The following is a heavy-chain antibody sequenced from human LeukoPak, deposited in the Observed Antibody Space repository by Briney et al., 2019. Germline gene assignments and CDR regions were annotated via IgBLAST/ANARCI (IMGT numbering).Heavy chain of an antibody. V-gene: IGHV1-8*01. D-gene: IGHD6-19*01. J-gene: IGHJ4*02. CDR3: ARGWYSSGWLDY. Sequence: GASVKVSCKASGYTFTSYDINCVRQATGQGLVWMGWMNPNSGNTGYAQKFQGRVTMTRNTSISTAYMELSSLRSEDTAVYYCARGWYSSGWLDYWGQGTLVTVSS. CDR2: MNPNSGNT. CDR1: GYTFTSYD.